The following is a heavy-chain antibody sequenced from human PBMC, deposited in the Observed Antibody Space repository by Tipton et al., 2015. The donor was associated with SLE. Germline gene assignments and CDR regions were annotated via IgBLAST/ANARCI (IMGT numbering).Heavy chain of an antibody. J-gene: IGHJ4*02. V-gene: IGHV1-46*01. CDR2: INPSGGST. CDR1: GYTFTSYY. CDR3: ARGIVGATDFDY. Sequence: QVQLVQSGAEVKKPGASVKVSCKASGYTFTSYYMHWVRQAPGQGLEWMGIINPSGGSTSYAQKFQGRVTMTRDTSTSTVYMELRSLRSDDTAVYYCARGIVGATDFDYWGQGTLVTVSS. D-gene: IGHD1-26*01.